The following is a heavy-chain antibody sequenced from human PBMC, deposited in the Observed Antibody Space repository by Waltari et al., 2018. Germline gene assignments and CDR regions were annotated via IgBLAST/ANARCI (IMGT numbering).Heavy chain of an antibody. J-gene: IGHJ6*02. CDR1: GFTFSSYG. D-gene: IGHD2-2*01. V-gene: IGHV3-30*18. CDR2: ISYDGSNK. CDR3: AKGEEPAAMVEGYYYGMDV. Sequence: QVQLVASGGGVVQPGRSLRLSCAASGFTFSSYGLHWVRQAPGKGLEWVAVISYDGSNKYYADSVKGRFTISRDNSKNTLYLQMNSLRAEDTAVYYCAKGEEPAAMVEGYYYGMDVWGQGTTVTVSS.